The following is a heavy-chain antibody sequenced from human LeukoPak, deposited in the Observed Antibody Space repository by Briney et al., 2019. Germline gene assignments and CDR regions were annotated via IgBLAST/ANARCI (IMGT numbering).Heavy chain of an antibody. V-gene: IGHV3-48*01. CDR2: ISSSSAI. CDR1: GFTFSSYS. Sequence: GGSLRLSCAASGFTFSSYSMNWVRQAPGMGLEWVSYISSSSAIYYADSVKGRLTISRDNAKNSLYLQMNSLRAEDTAVYYCATLPMVRGVIRDFDYWGQGTLVTVSS. J-gene: IGHJ4*02. D-gene: IGHD3-10*01. CDR3: ATLPMVRGVIRDFDY.